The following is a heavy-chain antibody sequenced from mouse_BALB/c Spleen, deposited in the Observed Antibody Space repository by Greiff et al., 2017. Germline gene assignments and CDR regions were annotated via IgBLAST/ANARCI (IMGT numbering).Heavy chain of an antibody. J-gene: IGHJ3*01. V-gene: IGHV1-80*01. CDR1: GYAFSSYW. D-gene: IGHD2-3*01. CDR3: ARWRGGYYDFFAY. CDR2: IYPGDGDT. Sequence: QVQLKESGAELVRPGSSVKISCKASGYAFSSYWMNWVKQRPGQGLEWIGQIYPGDGDTNYNGKFKGKATLTADKSSSTAYMQLSSLTSEDSAVYFCARWRGGYYDFFAYWGQGTLVTVSA.